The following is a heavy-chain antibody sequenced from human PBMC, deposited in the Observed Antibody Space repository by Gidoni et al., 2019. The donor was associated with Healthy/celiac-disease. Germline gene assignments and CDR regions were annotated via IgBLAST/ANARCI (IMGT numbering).Heavy chain of an antibody. J-gene: IGHJ3*02. CDR3: ARRYYYDDAFDI. CDR1: GGSFSGYS. Sequence: QVQLQQWGAGLLKPSETLSLTCAVYGGSFSGYSWSWIRQPPGKGLEWIGEISHSGSTNYNPSLKSRVTITVDTSKNQLSLKLSSVTAADTAVYYCARRYYYDDAFDIWGQGTMVTVSS. V-gene: IGHV4-34*01. CDR2: ISHSGST. D-gene: IGHD3-22*01.